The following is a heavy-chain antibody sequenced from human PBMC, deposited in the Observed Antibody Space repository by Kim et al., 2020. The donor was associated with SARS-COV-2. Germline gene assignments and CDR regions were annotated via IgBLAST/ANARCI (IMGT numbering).Heavy chain of an antibody. CDR1: GGSISSYY. D-gene: IGHD6-13*01. CDR3: ARVGSSFHKYYYYGMDV. CDR2: IYYSGST. Sequence: SETLSLTCTVSGGSISSYYWSWIRQPPGKGLEWIGYIYYSGSTNYNPSLKSRVTISVDTSKNQFSLKLSSVTAADTAVYYCARVGSSFHKYYYYGMDVWGQGTTVTVSS. V-gene: IGHV4-59*13. J-gene: IGHJ6*02.